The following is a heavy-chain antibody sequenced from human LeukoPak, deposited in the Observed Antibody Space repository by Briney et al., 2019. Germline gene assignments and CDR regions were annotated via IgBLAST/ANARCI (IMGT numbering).Heavy chain of an antibody. CDR3: AKDLTMIVVVSVDY. CDR2: ISGSGGST. D-gene: IGHD3-22*01. Sequence: GGSLRLSCAASGFTFSSYAMSWVRQAPGKGLEWVSAISGSGGSTYYADSVKGRFTISRDNSKNTLYLQMNSLRAEDTAVYCCAKDLTMIVVVSVDYWGQGTLVTVSS. CDR1: GFTFSSYA. V-gene: IGHV3-23*01. J-gene: IGHJ4*02.